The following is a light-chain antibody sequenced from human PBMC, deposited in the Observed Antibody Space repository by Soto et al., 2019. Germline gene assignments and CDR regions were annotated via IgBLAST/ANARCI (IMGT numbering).Light chain of an antibody. CDR1: SSDVGGYKY. J-gene: IGLJ2*01. CDR3: CSYAGSYAL. V-gene: IGLV2-11*01. CDR2: EVS. Sequence: QSALTQPRSVSGSPGQSVTISCTGTSSDVGGYKYVSWFQQHPGKAPKVMIYEVSERPSGVPGRFSGSKSGNTASLTISGLQAEDEADYYCCSYAGSYALFGGRTKLTVL.